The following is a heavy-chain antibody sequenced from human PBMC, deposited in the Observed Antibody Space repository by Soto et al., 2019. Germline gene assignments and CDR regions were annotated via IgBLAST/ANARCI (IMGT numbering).Heavy chain of an antibody. Sequence: QVQLVQSGAQVKKPGASVKVSCKASGYTFTSYGISWVRQAPGQGLEWMGWISAYNANTHYAQQLQGRVTRTTDASTSTADMELTTPTSEDTTVYYCARESSSTCHDYWGQGSLVTVSS. J-gene: IGHJ4*02. CDR1: GYTFTSYG. CDR3: ARESSSTCHDY. V-gene: IGHV1-18*01. CDR2: ISAYNANT. D-gene: IGHD6-13*01.